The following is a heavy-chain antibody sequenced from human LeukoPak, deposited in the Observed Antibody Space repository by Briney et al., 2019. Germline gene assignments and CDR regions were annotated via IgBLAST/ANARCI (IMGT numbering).Heavy chain of an antibody. CDR2: ISYDGSNK. J-gene: IGHJ4*02. CDR1: GFTFSSYA. V-gene: IGHV3-30-3*01. CDR3: ARVPRTGDSSGYFDY. Sequence: GGSLRLSCAASGFTFSSYAMHWVRQAPGKGLEWVAVISYDGSNKYYADSVKGRFTISRDNSKNTLYLQMNSLRAEDTAVYYCARVPRTGDSSGYFDYWGQGTLVTVSS. D-gene: IGHD3-22*01.